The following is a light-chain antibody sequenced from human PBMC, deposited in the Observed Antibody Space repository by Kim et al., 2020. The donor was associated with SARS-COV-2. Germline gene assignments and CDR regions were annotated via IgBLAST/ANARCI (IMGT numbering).Light chain of an antibody. Sequence: QSALTQPASVSGSPGQSITMSCTGTSSDVGAYNYVSWYQQHPDRAPKLIIYDVTNRPSGVSNRFSASKSGNTASLTISGLQAEDEADYFCNSYTTSRTYVFGGGTKVTVL. CDR3: NSYTTSRTYV. J-gene: IGLJ1*01. CDR2: DVT. V-gene: IGLV2-14*03. CDR1: SSDVGAYNY.